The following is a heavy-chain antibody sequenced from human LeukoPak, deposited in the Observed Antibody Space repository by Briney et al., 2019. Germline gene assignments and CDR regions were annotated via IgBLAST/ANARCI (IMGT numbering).Heavy chain of an antibody. V-gene: IGHV1-69*06. Sequence: SVKVSCKASRGTFSSYAISWVRQAPGQGLEWMGGIIPIFGTANYAQKFQGRVTITADKSTSTAYMELSSLRSEDTAVYYYATEVESYSSGRDDAFDIWGQGTMVTVSS. D-gene: IGHD6-19*01. CDR3: ATEVESYSSGRDDAFDI. J-gene: IGHJ3*02. CDR2: IIPIFGTA. CDR1: RGTFSSYA.